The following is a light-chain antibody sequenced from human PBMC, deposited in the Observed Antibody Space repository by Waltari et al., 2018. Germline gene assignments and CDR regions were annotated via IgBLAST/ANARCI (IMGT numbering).Light chain of an antibody. CDR1: QSVLYSSDNKNY. CDR2: WAS. V-gene: IGKV4-1*01. Sequence: DIVMTQSPDSLAVSLGERATIDCQSSQSVLYSSDNKNYLAWYQQKPGQPPKLLISWASIRESGVPDRFSGSGSGTDFTLTISSLQAEDVAVYYCQQYYTPLTFGGGTKVEIK. J-gene: IGKJ4*01. CDR3: QQYYTPLT.